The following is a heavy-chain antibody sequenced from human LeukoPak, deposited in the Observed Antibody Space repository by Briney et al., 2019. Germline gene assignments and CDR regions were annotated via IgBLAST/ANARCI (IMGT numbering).Heavy chain of an antibody. J-gene: IGHJ6*03. D-gene: IGHD6-19*01. CDR3: AREGTGGQWLATLFYYYYMDV. CDR2: ISSSGSTI. V-gene: IGHV3-48*03. Sequence: PGGSLRLSCAASGFTFSSYEMNWVRQAPGKGLEWVSYISSSGSTIYYADSVKGRFTISRDNAKNSLYLQMNSLRAEDTALYYCAREGTGGQWLATLFYYYYMDVWGKGTTVTISS. CDR1: GFTFSSYE.